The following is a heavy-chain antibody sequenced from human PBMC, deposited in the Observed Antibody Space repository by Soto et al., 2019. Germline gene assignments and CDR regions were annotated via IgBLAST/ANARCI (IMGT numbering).Heavy chain of an antibody. Sequence: QVQLVQSGAEVRKPGASVRLSCETSGYTFNKYYIHWVRQAPGQGLEWVGIINLRGGTTESARELRGRVTITGDTSTSTAYMEVSKLRSEDTAVDFCSRGPEYSAVPLWDSWGQGTLVTVSS. J-gene: IGHJ4*02. V-gene: IGHV1-46*02. CDR3: SRGPEYSAVPLWDS. CDR1: GYTFNKYY. D-gene: IGHD4-4*01. CDR2: INLRGGTT.